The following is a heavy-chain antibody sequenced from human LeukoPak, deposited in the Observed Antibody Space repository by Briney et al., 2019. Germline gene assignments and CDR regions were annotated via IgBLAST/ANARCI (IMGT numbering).Heavy chain of an antibody. CDR3: AKLPYYDFWSGYYHLYYFDY. V-gene: IGHV3-23*01. J-gene: IGHJ4*02. CDR2: ISGSGGST. Sequence: PGGSLRLSCAASGFTFSSYAMSWVRQAPGKGLEWVSAISGSGGSTYYADSVKGRFTISRDNSKNTLYLQMNSLRAEDTAVYYCAKLPYYDFWSGYYHLYYFDYWGQGTLVTVSS. CDR1: GFTFSSYA. D-gene: IGHD3-3*01.